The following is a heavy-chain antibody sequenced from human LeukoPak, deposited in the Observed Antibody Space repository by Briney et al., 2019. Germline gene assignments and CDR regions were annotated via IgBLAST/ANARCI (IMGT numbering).Heavy chain of an antibody. CDR3: ARGGYYDSSGYSAAEYFQH. D-gene: IGHD3-22*01. J-gene: IGHJ1*01. Sequence: PSETLSLTCAVYGGSFRDFYWSWVRQSPGKGREWIAEINYSGNTNYNPSLKSRVTILIDTSKNQFSLKLNSLTAADTAMYFCARGGYYDSSGYSAAEYFQHWGQGTLVTVSS. CDR2: INYSGNT. CDR1: GGSFRDFY. V-gene: IGHV4-34*01.